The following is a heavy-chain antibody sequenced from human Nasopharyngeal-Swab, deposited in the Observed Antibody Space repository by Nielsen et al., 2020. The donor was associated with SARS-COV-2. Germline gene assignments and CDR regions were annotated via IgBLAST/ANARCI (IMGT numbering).Heavy chain of an antibody. V-gene: IGHV3-7*01. J-gene: IGHJ6*02. Sequence: GESLKISCAASGFTFHKYYITWIRQAPGKGLEWVANIKQDGSEKYYVDSVKGRFTISRDNAKNSLYLQMNSLRAEDTAVYYCARESYYGMDVWGQGTTVTVSS. CDR1: GFTFHKYY. CDR2: IKQDGSEK. CDR3: ARESYYGMDV.